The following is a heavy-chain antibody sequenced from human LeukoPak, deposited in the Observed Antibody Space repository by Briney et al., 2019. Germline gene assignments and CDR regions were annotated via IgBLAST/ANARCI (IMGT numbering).Heavy chain of an antibody. D-gene: IGHD3-9*01. J-gene: IGHJ4*02. CDR2: ISSSATYI. CDR1: AFTFSNYN. Sequence: GGSLRLSCAASAFTFSNYNMIWVRQAPGKGLEWVSSISSSATYIYYADSVKGRFTISRDDAKHSLFLQMNGLRAEDTAVYYCATADLTGYYGGDYWGQGTLVTVSS. V-gene: IGHV3-21*01. CDR3: ATADLTGYYGGDY.